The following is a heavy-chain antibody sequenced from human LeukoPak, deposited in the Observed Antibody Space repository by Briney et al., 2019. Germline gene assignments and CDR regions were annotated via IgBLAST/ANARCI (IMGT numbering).Heavy chain of an antibody. CDR2: ISGSTSST. V-gene: IGHV3-23*01. J-gene: IGHJ3*02. CDR3: AGDIALRLKWEYAFDI. Sequence: GGSLRLSCAASGFTFSSYAMHWVRQAPGKGLEWVSVISGSTSSTYYADSVKGRFSISRDNSKNTLYLQMNSLRAEDAAVYYCAGDIALRLKWEYAFDIWGQGTMVTVSS. CDR1: GFTFSSYA. D-gene: IGHD1-26*01.